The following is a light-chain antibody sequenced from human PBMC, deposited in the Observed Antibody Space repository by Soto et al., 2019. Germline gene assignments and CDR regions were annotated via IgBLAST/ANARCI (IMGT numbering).Light chain of an antibody. J-gene: IGKJ1*01. CDR2: HAS. CDR3: QQYHDWWT. V-gene: IGKV3-15*01. Sequence: IVMTQSPATLSVSPGERATLSCRASQSVSSHLAWYQQKPGQAPRLLIYHASTRATGIPARFRGGGSGTEFTFTFSSLQFEVSAVYYYQQYHDWWTFGQGTKV. CDR1: QSVSSH.